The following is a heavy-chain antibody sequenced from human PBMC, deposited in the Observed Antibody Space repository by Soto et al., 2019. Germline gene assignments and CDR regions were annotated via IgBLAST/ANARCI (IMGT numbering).Heavy chain of an antibody. Sequence: EVQLLESGGGLVQPGGSPRFSCAASGFTFSSYAMSWVRQAPGKGLQWVSAISGGGDSTYYADSVKGRFTTSRDNSKNTLSLHMNSPRAEETAVSYCAKEGPWREYDYWGQGTLVTVSS. CDR3: AKEGPWREYDY. D-gene: IGHD5-12*01. CDR1: GFTFSSYA. J-gene: IGHJ4*02. V-gene: IGHV3-23*01. CDR2: ISGGGDST.